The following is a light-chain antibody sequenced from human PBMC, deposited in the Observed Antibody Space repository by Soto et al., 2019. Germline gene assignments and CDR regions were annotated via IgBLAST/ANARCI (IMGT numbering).Light chain of an antibody. V-gene: IGKV3-20*01. CDR3: QQYVGEPPYT. J-gene: IGKJ2*01. CDR2: GAS. CDR1: RSISSTY. Sequence: EIVWTQSPGTLSLSPGERATLSGSASRSISSTYLAWYQKKPGQAPRLLIYGASSRATGVPDRFSGSVSVQEFTLSNSRLEPEDFAVYDCQQYVGEPPYTFGQGTKLEIK.